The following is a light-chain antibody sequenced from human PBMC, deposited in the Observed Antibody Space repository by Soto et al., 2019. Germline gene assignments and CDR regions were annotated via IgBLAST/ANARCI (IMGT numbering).Light chain of an antibody. Sequence: QSVLAQPASMSGSPVQSITISCTGSGSDIATFNYVSWYQQYPGKAPKLLIYQVTSRASGVSHRFSGSKSGNTAALTISGLQPEDEAEYYCNSYSSTSFYVFGTGTKVTV. CDR1: GSDIATFNY. CDR2: QVT. CDR3: NSYSSTSFYV. J-gene: IGLJ1*01. V-gene: IGLV2-14*01.